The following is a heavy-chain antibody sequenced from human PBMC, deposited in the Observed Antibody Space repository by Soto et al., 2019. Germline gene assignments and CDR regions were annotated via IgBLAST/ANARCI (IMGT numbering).Heavy chain of an antibody. Sequence: SETLSLTCAVSGYSISSGYYWGWIRQPPGKGLEWIGSIYHSGSTYYNPSLKSRVTISVDTSKNQFSLKLSSVTAADTAVYCCARVKIFGVVTRGNNWFDPWGQGTLVTVSS. CDR2: IYHSGST. V-gene: IGHV4-38-2*01. CDR3: ARVKIFGVVTRGNNWFDP. D-gene: IGHD3-3*01. J-gene: IGHJ5*02. CDR1: GYSISSGYY.